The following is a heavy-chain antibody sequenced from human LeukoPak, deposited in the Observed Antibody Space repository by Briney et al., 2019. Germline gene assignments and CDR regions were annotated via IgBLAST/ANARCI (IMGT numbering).Heavy chain of an antibody. Sequence: ASVTVSCKASGYTFTSYDINWVRQAPGQGLEWMGWMNPNSGNTGYAQKFQGRVTMTRNTSISTAYMELSSLRSEDTAVYYCARGTTGREDYYMDVWDKGTTVTVSS. CDR2: MNPNSGNT. CDR3: ARGTTGREDYYMDV. CDR1: GYTFTSYD. V-gene: IGHV1-8*01. D-gene: IGHD1-7*01. J-gene: IGHJ6*03.